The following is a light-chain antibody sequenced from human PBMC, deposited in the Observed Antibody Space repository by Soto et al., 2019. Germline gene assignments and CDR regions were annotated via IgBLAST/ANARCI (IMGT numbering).Light chain of an antibody. Sequence: EIVMTQSPATLSLSPGERATLSCRASQSVNSNLAWYQQKPGQAPRLLIYGASNRATGTPDRFSGSGSGTDFTLTISRLEPEDFAVYFCQQYDNLSWTFGQGTKVDIK. CDR2: GAS. J-gene: IGKJ1*01. CDR1: QSVNSN. CDR3: QQYDNLSWT. V-gene: IGKV3D-15*01.